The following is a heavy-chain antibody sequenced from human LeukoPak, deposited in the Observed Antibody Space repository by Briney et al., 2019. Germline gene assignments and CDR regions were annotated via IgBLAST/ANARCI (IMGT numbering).Heavy chain of an antibody. CDR2: IYYSGTT. J-gene: IGHJ4*02. D-gene: IGHD6-19*01. CDR1: GVSISSLTYY. CDR3: TGYSAGWSSGGGY. V-gene: IGHV4-39*01. Sequence: SETLSLTCTVSGVSISSLTYYWRWIRQPPGKGLEWIASIYYSGTTYYSPSLKSRVPISVHSSNNQFSLRLSSATAEDTAVDFCTGYSAGWSSGGGYWGQGTVVTVSS.